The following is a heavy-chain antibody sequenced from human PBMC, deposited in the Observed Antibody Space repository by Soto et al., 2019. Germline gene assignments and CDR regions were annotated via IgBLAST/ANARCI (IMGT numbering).Heavy chain of an antibody. Sequence: QVQLVESGGGVVQPGRSLRLSCAASGFTFSSYAMHWVRQAPGKGLEWVAVISYDGSNKYYADSVKGRFTISRDNSKNTLYLKMNSLRAEDTAVYYCARDRSSSWYVASYYYYGMDVWGQGTTVTVSS. CDR3: ARDRSSSWYVASYYYYGMDV. J-gene: IGHJ6*02. CDR2: ISYDGSNK. CDR1: GFTFSSYA. D-gene: IGHD6-13*01. V-gene: IGHV3-30-3*01.